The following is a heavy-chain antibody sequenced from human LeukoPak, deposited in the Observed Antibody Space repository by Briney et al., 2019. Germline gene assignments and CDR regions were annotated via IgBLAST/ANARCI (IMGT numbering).Heavy chain of an antibody. CDR3: ASTSKDFWSGYQTFDY. CDR2: IYYSGST. D-gene: IGHD3-3*01. Sequence: SQTLSLTCTVSGGSISSGGYYWSWIRQPPGKGLEWIGSIYYSGSTNYNPSLKSRVTISVDTSKNQFSLKLSSVTAADTAVYYCASTSKDFWSGYQTFDYWGQGTLVTVSS. J-gene: IGHJ4*02. CDR1: GGSISSGGYY. V-gene: IGHV4-39*07.